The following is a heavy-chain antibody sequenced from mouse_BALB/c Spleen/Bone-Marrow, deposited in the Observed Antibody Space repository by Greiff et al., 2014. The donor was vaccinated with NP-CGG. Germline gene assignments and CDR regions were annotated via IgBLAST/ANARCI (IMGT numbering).Heavy chain of an antibody. J-gene: IGHJ4*01. CDR1: GFNIKDYY. V-gene: IGHV14-4*02. CDR2: IDPENGDT. Sequence: EVQLVESGAELVRSGASVKLSCIASGFNIKDYYIHWVKQRPEQGLEWIGWIDPENGDTEYAPKFQGKATMTADTSSNTAYLQLSSLTSVDTAVYYCSDGNFYALDYWGQGTSVTVSS. CDR3: SDGNFYALDY. D-gene: IGHD2-1*01.